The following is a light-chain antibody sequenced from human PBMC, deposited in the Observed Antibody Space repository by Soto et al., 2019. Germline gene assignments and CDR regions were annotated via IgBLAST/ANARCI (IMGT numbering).Light chain of an antibody. J-gene: IGKJ2*01. CDR2: GAS. V-gene: IGKV3-15*01. CDR3: QQYNDWPPLYS. CDR1: QRISSN. Sequence: TVMTQSPDTLSESPGERVTLSCRASQRISSNLVWYQQKPGQAPRLLIYGASSRATGVPARFSGSGSGTVFTLTISSLQSEDFGVYYCQQYNDWPPLYSFGQGTKLEIK.